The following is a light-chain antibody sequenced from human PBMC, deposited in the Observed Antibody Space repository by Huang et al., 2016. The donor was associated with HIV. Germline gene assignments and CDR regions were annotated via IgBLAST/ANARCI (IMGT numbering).Light chain of an antibody. V-gene: IGKV4-1*01. CDR2: WAS. J-gene: IGKJ3*01. Sequence: DIVMTQSPDSLAVSLGERATISCKSSQSVLYGNNKNYLAWFQQKSGQPPTLLIYWASTRDSGVPDRVSGSESRTDFTLTINSLQPEDVAVYYCQQYFNPPVTFGPGTKVHVK. CDR1: QSVLYGNNKNY. CDR3: QQYFNPPVT.